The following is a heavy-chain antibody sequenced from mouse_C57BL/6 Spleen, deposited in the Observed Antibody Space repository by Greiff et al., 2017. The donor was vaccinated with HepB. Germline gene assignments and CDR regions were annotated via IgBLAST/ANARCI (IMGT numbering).Heavy chain of an antibody. J-gene: IGHJ2*01. CDR3: ARCDSYSYFDY. CDR2: IDPSDSYT. Sequence: QVQLQQPGAELVKPGASVKLSCKASGYTFTSYWMQWVKQRPGQGLEWIGEIDPSDSYTNYNQKFKGKATLTVDTSSSTAYMQLSSLTSEDSAVYYCARCDSYSYFDYWGQGTTLTVSS. D-gene: IGHD2-12*01. CDR1: GYTFTSYW. V-gene: IGHV1-50*01.